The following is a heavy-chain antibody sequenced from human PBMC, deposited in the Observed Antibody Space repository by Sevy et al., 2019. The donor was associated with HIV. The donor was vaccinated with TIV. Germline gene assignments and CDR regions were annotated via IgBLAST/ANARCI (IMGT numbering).Heavy chain of an antibody. Sequence: ASVKVSCKASGYTFISYGFTWVRQAPGQGLEWLGWISAYNGDTNYAQKLQGRVTMTTDTSTSTAYMELRSLRSDDTAVYYCARDRAGILYFDYWGQGPLVTVSS. CDR3: ARDRAGILYFDY. CDR2: ISAYNGDT. CDR1: GYTFISYG. V-gene: IGHV1-18*01. D-gene: IGHD6-19*01. J-gene: IGHJ4*02.